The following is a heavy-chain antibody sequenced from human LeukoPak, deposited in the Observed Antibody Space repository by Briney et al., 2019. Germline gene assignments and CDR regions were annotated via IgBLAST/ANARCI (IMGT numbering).Heavy chain of an antibody. CDR2: IYPGDSDT. Sequence: GAALKISCTGSGSSFSRYWIGWVRPMPGKALEWMGIIYPGDSDTRYSPSFEGQVSISADKSISTAYLQWSSLRASDTAMYYCARVFDDGDNFDYWGQGTLVTVSS. D-gene: IGHD4-17*01. CDR3: ARVFDDGDNFDY. V-gene: IGHV5-51*01. CDR1: GSSFSRYW. J-gene: IGHJ4*02.